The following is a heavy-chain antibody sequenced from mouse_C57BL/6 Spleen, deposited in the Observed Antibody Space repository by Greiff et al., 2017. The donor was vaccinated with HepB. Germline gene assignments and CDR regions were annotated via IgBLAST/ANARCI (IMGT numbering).Heavy chain of an antibody. V-gene: IGHV1-26*01. Sequence: VQLQQSGPELVKPGASVKISCKASGYTFTDYYMNWVKQSPGKSLEWIGDINPNNGGTNYNQKFKGKATLTVDKSSSTAYMQLRSLTSEDSAVYYCARDSSGYAMDYWGQGTSVTVSS. CDR1: GYTFTDYY. J-gene: IGHJ4*01. CDR3: ARDSSGYAMDY. CDR2: INPNNGGT. D-gene: IGHD3-2*02.